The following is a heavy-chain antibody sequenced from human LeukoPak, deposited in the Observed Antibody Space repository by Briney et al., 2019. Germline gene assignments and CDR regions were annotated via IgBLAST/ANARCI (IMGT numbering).Heavy chain of an antibody. CDR1: GGSISGYY. Sequence: PSETLSLTCTVSGGSISGYYWSWIRQPPGKGPEWIGYIHSSGSTNYNPSLKSRVTISVDTSKNQFSLRLSSVTAADTAVYYCARDHRGYSYGLFDNWGQGTLVTVSS. V-gene: IGHV4-59*01. D-gene: IGHD5-18*01. J-gene: IGHJ4*02. CDR3: ARDHRGYSYGLFDN. CDR2: IHSSGST.